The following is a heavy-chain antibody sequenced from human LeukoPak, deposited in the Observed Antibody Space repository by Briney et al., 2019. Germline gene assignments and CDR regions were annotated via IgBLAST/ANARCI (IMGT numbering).Heavy chain of an antibody. Sequence: GASVKVSCKASGYTYTSYAMHWVRQAPGQRLEWMGWINAGNGNTKYSQKFQGRVTITRDTSASTAYMELSSLRSEDTAVYYCARERAYYDSSGYYLAHFDYWGQGTLVTVSS. CDR3: ARERAYYDSSGYYLAHFDY. CDR2: INAGNGNT. D-gene: IGHD3-22*01. V-gene: IGHV1-3*01. CDR1: GYTYTSYA. J-gene: IGHJ4*02.